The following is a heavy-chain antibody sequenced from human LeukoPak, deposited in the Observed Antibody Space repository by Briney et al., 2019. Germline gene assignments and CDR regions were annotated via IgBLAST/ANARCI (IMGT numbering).Heavy chain of an antibody. CDR2: IKSKSNGGTT. Sequence: GGSLRLSCAASGFTFSAAWMNWVRQAPGKGLEWVGRIKSKSNGGTTDFAAPVRDRFTISRDDSKNTLNLQMDSLRTEDTAVYYCVADLPGINPPYLDYWGQGPLVTVSS. D-gene: IGHD3-10*01. CDR1: GFTFSAAW. V-gene: IGHV3-15*01. J-gene: IGHJ4*02. CDR3: VADLPGINPPYLDY.